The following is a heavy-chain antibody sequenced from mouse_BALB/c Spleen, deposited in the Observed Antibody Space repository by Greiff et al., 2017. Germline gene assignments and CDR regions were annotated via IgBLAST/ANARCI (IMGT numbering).Heavy chain of an antibody. J-gene: IGHJ3*01. D-gene: IGHD1-2*01. Sequence: QVQLKESGAELAKPGASVKMSCKASGYTFTSYWMHWVKQRPGQGLEWIGYINPSTGYTEYNQKFKDKATLTADKSSSTAYMQLSSLTSEDSAVYYCARRITTATWFAYWGQGTLVTVSA. CDR3: ARRITTATWFAY. CDR1: GYTFTSYW. V-gene: IGHV1-7*01. CDR2: INPSTGYT.